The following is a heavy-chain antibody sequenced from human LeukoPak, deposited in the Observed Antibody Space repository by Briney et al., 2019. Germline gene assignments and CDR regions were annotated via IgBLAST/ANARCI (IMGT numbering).Heavy chain of an antibody. D-gene: IGHD3-10*01. CDR3: ARDRDAIWFDP. V-gene: IGHV3-53*01. J-gene: IGHJ5*02. CDR1: GFTVSSNY. Sequence: QSGGSLRLSCAASGFTVSSNYMNWVRQAPGKGLEWVSVIYSGGSTYYADSVKGRFTISRDNSKNTLYLQMNSLRAEDTAVYYCARDRDAIWFDPWGQGTLVTVPS. CDR2: IYSGGST.